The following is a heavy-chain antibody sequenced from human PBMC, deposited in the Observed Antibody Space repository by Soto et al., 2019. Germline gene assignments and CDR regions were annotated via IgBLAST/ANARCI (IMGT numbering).Heavy chain of an antibody. V-gene: IGHV1-18*01. J-gene: IGHJ6*02. D-gene: IGHD3-3*01. CDR2: ISAYNGNT. CDR1: GYTFTSYG. CDR3: ARDQYDFWSGYPLFRYYYYYYGMDV. Sequence: ASVKVSCKASGYTFTSYGISWGRQAPGQGLEWMGWISAYNGNTNYAQKLQGRVTMTTDTSTSTAYMELRSLRSDDTAVYYCARDQYDFWSGYPLFRYYYYYYGMDVWGQGTTVTVSS.